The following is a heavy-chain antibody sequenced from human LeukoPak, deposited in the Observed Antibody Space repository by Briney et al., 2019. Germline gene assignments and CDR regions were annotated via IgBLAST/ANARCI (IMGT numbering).Heavy chain of an antibody. V-gene: IGHV3-23*01. Sequence: GGSLRLSCAASGFTLSSYAMSWVRQAPGKGLEWVSAISGSGVSTYYVDSVKGRFTISRDNSKNTLYLQMNSLRAEDTAVYYCAKGQVVAGFASSYYYYAMDVWGQGTTVTVSS. D-gene: IGHD6-19*01. CDR1: GFTLSSYA. CDR2: ISGSGVST. J-gene: IGHJ6*02. CDR3: AKGQVVAGFASSYYYYAMDV.